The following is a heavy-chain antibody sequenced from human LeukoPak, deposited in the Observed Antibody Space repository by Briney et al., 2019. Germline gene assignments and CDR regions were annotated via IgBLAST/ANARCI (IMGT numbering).Heavy chain of an antibody. CDR1: GYTLTELS. Sequence: GASVKVSCKVSGYTLTELSTHWVRQAPGKGLEWMGGFDPEDGETIYAQKFQGRVTMTEDTSTDTAYMELSSLRSEDTAVYYCATAVVYYDSSGYPSFDYWGQGTLVTVSS. D-gene: IGHD3-22*01. CDR2: FDPEDGET. CDR3: ATAVVYYDSSGYPSFDY. V-gene: IGHV1-24*01. J-gene: IGHJ4*02.